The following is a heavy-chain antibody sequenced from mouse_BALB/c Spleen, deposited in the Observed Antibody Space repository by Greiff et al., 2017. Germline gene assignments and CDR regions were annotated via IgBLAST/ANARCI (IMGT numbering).Heavy chain of an antibody. Sequence: VQLQESGPGLVAPSQSLSITCTVSGFSLTGYGVNWVRQPPGKGLEWLGMILGDGSTDYNSALKSRLSISKDNSKSQVFLKMNSLQTDDTARYYCARDYGNYGWYFDVWGAGTTVTVSS. CDR3: ARDYGNYGWYFDV. V-gene: IGHV2-6-7*01. CDR1: GFSLTGYG. J-gene: IGHJ1*01. D-gene: IGHD2-1*01. CDR2: ILGDGST.